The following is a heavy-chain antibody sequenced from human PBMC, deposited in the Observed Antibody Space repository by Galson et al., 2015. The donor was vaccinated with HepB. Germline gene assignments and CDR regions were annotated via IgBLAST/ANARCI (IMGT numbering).Heavy chain of an antibody. D-gene: IGHD5-24*01. CDR2: IRSKANNYAT. V-gene: IGHV3-73*01. Sequence: SLRLSCAASGFTFSGSGMHWVRQASGKGLEWVGRIRSKANNYATAYAASVRGRFTISRDDSKNTAYLQMNSLKTEDTAVYYCARDGDGYTPLDYWGQGTLVTVSS. CDR3: ARDGDGYTPLDY. CDR1: GFTFSGSG. J-gene: IGHJ4*02.